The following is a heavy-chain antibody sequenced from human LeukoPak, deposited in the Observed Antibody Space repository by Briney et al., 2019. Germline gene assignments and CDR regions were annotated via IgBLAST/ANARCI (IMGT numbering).Heavy chain of an antibody. Sequence: GGSLRLSSAASGVTFSRYAMSCGRQGPGEGLEWVSAIYCSGGSTYYADSVKGRSTISRDNSKTTLYLQMNSLRAEDTAVYYCAKVGSYDFWSGYDYWGQGTLVTVSS. D-gene: IGHD3-3*01. CDR2: IYCSGGST. V-gene: IGHV3-23*01. CDR1: GVTFSRYA. J-gene: IGHJ4*02. CDR3: AKVGSYDFWSGYDY.